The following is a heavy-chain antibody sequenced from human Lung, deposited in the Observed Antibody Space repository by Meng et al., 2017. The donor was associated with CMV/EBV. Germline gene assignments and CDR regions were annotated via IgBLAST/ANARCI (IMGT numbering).Heavy chain of an antibody. CDR1: GFTFSSYS. CDR3: ARDLGVVPAARYGY. V-gene: IGHV3-21*01. CDR2: ISSSSYI. J-gene: IGHJ4*02. Sequence: GEXXTISCAASGFTFSSYSMNWVRQAPGKGLEWVSSISSSSYIYYADSVKGRFTISRDNAKNSLYLQMNSLRAEDTAVYYCARDLGVVPAARYGYWGQGTLVTVSS. D-gene: IGHD2-2*01.